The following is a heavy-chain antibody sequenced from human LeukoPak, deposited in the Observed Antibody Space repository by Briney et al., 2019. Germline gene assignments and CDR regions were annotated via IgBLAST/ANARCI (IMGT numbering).Heavy chain of an antibody. CDR2: MNPNSGNT. D-gene: IGHD1-7*01. Sequence: ASVKVSCKASGYTFTSYDINWVRQATGQGLERMGWMNPNSGNTGYAQKFQGRVTMTRNTSISTAYMELSSLRSEDTAVYYCARGTGTLAQNYYYYYMDVWGKGTTVTVSS. CDR3: ARGTGTLAQNYYYYYMDV. CDR1: GYTFTSYD. J-gene: IGHJ6*03. V-gene: IGHV1-8*01.